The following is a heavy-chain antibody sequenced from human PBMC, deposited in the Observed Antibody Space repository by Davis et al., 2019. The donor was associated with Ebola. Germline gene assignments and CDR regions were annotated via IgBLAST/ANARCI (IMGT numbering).Heavy chain of an antibody. CDR1: GFTFSSYW. D-gene: IGHD2-2*01. Sequence: ESLKISCAASGFTFSSYWMHWVRQAPGKGLVWVSRINSDGSSTSYADSVKGRFTISRDNAKNTLYLQMNSLRAEDTAVYYCARGYQLLPYGMDVWGQGTTVTVSS. CDR2: INSDGSST. J-gene: IGHJ6*02. V-gene: IGHV3-74*01. CDR3: ARGYQLLPYGMDV.